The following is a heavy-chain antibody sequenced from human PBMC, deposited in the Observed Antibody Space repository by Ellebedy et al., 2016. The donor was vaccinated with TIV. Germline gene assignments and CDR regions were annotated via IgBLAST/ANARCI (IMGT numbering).Heavy chain of an antibody. J-gene: IGHJ4*02. Sequence: GESLKISCATSGFTFSTYWMAWVRQAPGKGLEWVANIKEDGSQTYYVGTVKGRFTISRDNAKNSLYLQMDSLRDDDTAVYYCAPGGTTKVKKGFGYWGQGTLVTVSS. CDR2: IKEDGSQT. D-gene: IGHD3-16*01. CDR3: APGGTTKVKKGFGY. CDR1: GFTFSTYW. V-gene: IGHV3-7*01.